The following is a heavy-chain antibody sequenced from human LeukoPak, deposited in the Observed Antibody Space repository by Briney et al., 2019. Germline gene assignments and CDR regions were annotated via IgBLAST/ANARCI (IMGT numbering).Heavy chain of an antibody. J-gene: IGHJ1*01. CDR1: GFTFSSYW. Sequence: VESLRLSCAASGFTFSSYWMSWVRQAPGKGLEWVANIKQDGREKYYVDSVKGRFTISRDNAKNSLYLQMNSLRAEDTAVYYCARVATGYSSSWYSAEYFQHWGQGTLVTVSS. V-gene: IGHV3-7*03. CDR2: IKQDGREK. CDR3: ARVATGYSSSWYSAEYFQH. D-gene: IGHD6-13*01.